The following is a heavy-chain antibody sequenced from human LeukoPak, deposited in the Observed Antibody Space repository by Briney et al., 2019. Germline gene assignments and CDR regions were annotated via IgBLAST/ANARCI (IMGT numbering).Heavy chain of an antibody. D-gene: IGHD6-6*01. Sequence: ASVKVSCKASGYTFTSYAMHWVRQAPGQRLEWMGWINAGNGNTKYSQKFQGRVTITRDTSASTAYMELSSLRSEDTAVYYCAKALQYGIAARPDGGMDVWGQGTTVTVSS. J-gene: IGHJ6*02. V-gene: IGHV1-3*01. CDR1: GYTFTSYA. CDR2: INAGNGNT. CDR3: AKALQYGIAARPDGGMDV.